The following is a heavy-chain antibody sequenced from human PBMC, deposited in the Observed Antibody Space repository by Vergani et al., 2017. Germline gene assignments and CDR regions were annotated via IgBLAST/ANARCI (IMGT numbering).Heavy chain of an antibody. J-gene: IGHJ4*02. CDR1: GGTFSSYT. V-gene: IGHV1-69*08. D-gene: IGHD5-24*01. CDR2: IIPILGIA. Sequence: QVQLVQSGAEVKKPGSSVKVSCKASGGTFSSYTISWVRQAPGQGLEWMGRIIPILGIANYAQKFQGRVTITADKSTSTAYMELSSLRAEDTAVYDCARDLEGKEMATISLDYWGQGTLVTVSS. CDR3: ARDLEGKEMATISLDY.